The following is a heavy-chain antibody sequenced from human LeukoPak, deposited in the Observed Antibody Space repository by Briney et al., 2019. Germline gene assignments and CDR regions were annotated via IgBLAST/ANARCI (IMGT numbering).Heavy chain of an antibody. CDR2: ISITSDYI. V-gene: IGHV3-21*01. CDR1: GFTFSSYT. CDR3: ARDRSSGSHRVVTAFDI. J-gene: IGHJ3*02. Sequence: GGSLRLSCSASGFTFSSYTMKWVRQAPGKGLEWVSSISITSDYIYYADSVKARFTISRDNAKNSLYLQMNSLRAGDTAVYHCARDRSSGSHRVVTAFDIWGQGTMVTVSS. D-gene: IGHD1-26*01.